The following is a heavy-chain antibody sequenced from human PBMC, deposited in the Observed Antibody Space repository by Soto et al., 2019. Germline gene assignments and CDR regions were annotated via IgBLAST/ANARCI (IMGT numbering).Heavy chain of an antibody. CDR1: GFSFGDSY. CDR3: ARACVAASGYYFDN. D-gene: IGHD2-21*01. CDR2: ISGGSSYT. J-gene: IGHJ4*02. Sequence: QVQLVESGGGLVKPGGSLRLACAASGFSFGDSYMSWVRQAPGKGLEWLSYISGGSSYTNYADSVKGRFTIYRDNAKRTLYLEMNRLRVDDTTVDYCARACVAASGYYFDNWGQGNLVTVSS. V-gene: IGHV3-11*06.